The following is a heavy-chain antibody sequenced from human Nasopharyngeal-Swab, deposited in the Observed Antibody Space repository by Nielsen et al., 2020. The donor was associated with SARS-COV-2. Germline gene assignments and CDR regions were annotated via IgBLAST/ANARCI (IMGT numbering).Heavy chain of an antibody. J-gene: IGHJ4*02. V-gene: IGHV3-23*01. CDR3: AKDRNDYIWGSYRLTFDY. Sequence: VRQAPGKGLEWVSAISGSGGSTYYADSVKGRFTISRDNSKNTLYLQMNSLRAEDTAVYYCAKDRNDYIWGSYRLTFDYWGQGTLVTVPQ. CDR2: ISGSGGST. D-gene: IGHD3-16*02.